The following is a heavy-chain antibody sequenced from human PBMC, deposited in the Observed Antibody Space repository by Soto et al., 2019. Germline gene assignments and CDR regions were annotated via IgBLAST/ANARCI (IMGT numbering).Heavy chain of an antibody. Sequence: ASVKVSCKASGYSFSNYDINWVRQAPDQGLEWLGWMNPGSGQTNYIEKLNGRISMTWDTSTNTAYLQLSRLTSEDTAIYYCTRETVSDWRGLDPWRQRTPVTVSS. CDR2: MNPGSGQT. CDR1: GYSFSNYD. J-gene: IGHJ5*02. V-gene: IGHV1-8*01. D-gene: IGHD3-3*01. CDR3: TRETVSDWRGLDP.